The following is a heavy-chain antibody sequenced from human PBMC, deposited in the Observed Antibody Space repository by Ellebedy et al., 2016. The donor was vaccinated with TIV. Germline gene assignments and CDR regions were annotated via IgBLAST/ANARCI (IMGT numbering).Heavy chain of an antibody. D-gene: IGHD4-17*01. J-gene: IGHJ5*02. Sequence: GESLKISCAATGFSFRSYWMSWVRQAPGKGLEWVANIYQDGSVQYYLDSLKGRFTISRDNAINSLFLQMNSLRAGDTAVYYCARRGSYGDYAVQVNSWFDPWGRGTLVTVSS. CDR1: GFSFRSYW. CDR2: IYQDGSVQ. CDR3: ARRGSYGDYAVQVNSWFDP. V-gene: IGHV3-7*01.